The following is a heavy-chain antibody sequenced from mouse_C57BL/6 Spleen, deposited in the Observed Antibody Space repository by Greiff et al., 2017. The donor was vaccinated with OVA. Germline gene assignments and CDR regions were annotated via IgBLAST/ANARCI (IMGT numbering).Heavy chain of an antibody. CDR2: IYPGDGDT. V-gene: IGHV1-82*01. Sequence: QVQLQQSGPELVKPGASVKISCKASGYAFSSSWMNWVKQRPGKGLEWIGRIYPGDGDTNYNGKFKGKATLTADKSSSTAYMQLSSLTTEDSAVYYCARVWDYWGKGTTLTVSS. CDR3: ARVWDY. J-gene: IGHJ2*01. CDR1: GYAFSSSW.